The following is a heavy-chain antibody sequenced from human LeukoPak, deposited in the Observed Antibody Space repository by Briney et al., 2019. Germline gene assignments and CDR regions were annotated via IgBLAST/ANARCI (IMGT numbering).Heavy chain of an antibody. Sequence: PSETLSLTCAVYGGSFIGSYWNWIRQPPGKGLEWIGESNHSGISSYNPSLKSRVTISVDTSKNQFSLRVTSVTAADTAVYYCARSWGYDFWTGNLLDYWGQGTLVSVSS. CDR3: ARSWGYDFWTGNLLDY. CDR1: GGSFIGSY. D-gene: IGHD3-3*01. CDR2: SNHSGIS. V-gene: IGHV4-34*01. J-gene: IGHJ4*02.